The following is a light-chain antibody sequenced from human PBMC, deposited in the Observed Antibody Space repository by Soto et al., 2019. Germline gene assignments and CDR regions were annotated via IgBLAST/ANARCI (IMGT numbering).Light chain of an antibody. CDR2: GAS. Sequence: EIVLTQSPGTLSLSPGERATLSCRATQSVPSNYIAWYQQKPGQAPRLLIYGASTRATGIPDRFSGSGSGTEFTLTISSLQSEDFALYYCQQYNDWPLTFGQGTKVDIK. V-gene: IGKV3D-15*01. CDR3: QQYNDWPLT. J-gene: IGKJ1*01. CDR1: QSVPSN.